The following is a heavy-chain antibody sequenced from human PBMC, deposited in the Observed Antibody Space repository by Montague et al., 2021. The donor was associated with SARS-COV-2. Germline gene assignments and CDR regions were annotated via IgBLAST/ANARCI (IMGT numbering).Heavy chain of an antibody. V-gene: IGHV3-21*01. CDR1: GFTFSSYS. CDR2: ITCNSSYI. Sequence: SLRLSCAASGFTFSSYSMHWVRQAPGKGLECVSSITCNSSYIYYADSVNGRFTISRDNAKNSLYLHMNSLRAEDTAVYYWARGDWFDPWGQGTLVTVSS. J-gene: IGHJ5*02. CDR3: ARGDWFDP.